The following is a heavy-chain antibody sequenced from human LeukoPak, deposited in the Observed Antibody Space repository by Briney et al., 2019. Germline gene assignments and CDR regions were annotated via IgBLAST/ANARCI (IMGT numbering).Heavy chain of an antibody. D-gene: IGHD1-26*01. CDR3: ARGRSYSGSYVVGAFDI. V-gene: IGHV3-21*01. J-gene: IGHJ3*02. CDR2: ISSSSSYI. CDR1: GFTFSSYS. Sequence: GGSLRLSCAASGFTFSSYSMNWVRQAPGKGLEWVSSISSSSSYIYYADSVKGRFTISRDNAKNSLYLQMNSLRAEDTAVYYCARGRSYSGSYVVGAFDIWGQGTMVTVSS.